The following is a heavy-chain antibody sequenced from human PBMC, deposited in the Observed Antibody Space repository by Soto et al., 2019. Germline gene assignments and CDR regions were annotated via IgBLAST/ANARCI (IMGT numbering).Heavy chain of an antibody. CDR1: GFIFSGSA. Sequence: GRYLRLSCAASGFIFSGSAIHWFRQASGKGLEWVGRIRSKSNSFATAYGASVNDRFTISRDDSKNTAYLQMNSLKTEDTAVYYCSRPAVGTTGDYWGPGTLVTVS. J-gene: IGHJ4*02. CDR2: IRSKSNSFAT. CDR3: SRPAVGTTGDY. D-gene: IGHD1-26*01. V-gene: IGHV3-73*01.